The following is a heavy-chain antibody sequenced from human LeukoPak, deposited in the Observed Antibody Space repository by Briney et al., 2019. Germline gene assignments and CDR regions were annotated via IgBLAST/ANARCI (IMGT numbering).Heavy chain of an antibody. CDR1: GASVTRYY. Sequence: SETMSLTCSVSGASVTRYYWSWIRQPVGKGLEWFGRIYTNGTVNYNPSLKRRVTMSREMSKNQFSLKLTSVTAADTAVYYCARLLGSSGYAGDWYFDLWGRGILVTVSS. J-gene: IGHJ2*01. CDR2: IYTNGTV. V-gene: IGHV4-4*07. CDR3: ARLLGSSGYAGDWYFDL. D-gene: IGHD3-22*01.